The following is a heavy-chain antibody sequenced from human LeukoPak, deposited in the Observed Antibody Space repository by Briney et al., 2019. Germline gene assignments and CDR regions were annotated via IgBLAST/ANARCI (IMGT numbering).Heavy chain of an antibody. J-gene: IGHJ6*02. CDR3: ARDQTPYSSTRSYYGMDV. D-gene: IGHD2-2*01. CDR2: ISAYNGNT. Sequence: ASVKASCTASGYTFTSYGISWVRQAPGQGLEWMGWISAYNGNTNYAQKLQGRVTMTTDTSTSTAYMELRSLRSDDTAVYYCARDQTPYSSTRSYYGMDVWGQGTTVTVSS. CDR1: GYTFTSYG. V-gene: IGHV1-18*01.